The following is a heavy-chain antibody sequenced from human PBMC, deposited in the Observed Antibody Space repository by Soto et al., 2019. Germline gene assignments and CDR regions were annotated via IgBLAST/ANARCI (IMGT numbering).Heavy chain of an antibody. V-gene: IGHV1-18*01. D-gene: IGHD5-12*01. Sequence: ASVKVSCKASGYSFINYGINWVRQAPGQGLEWMGWISTYNGNTNYAQKVQGRVSMTTDTSTNTVYMELRSLRSDDTAMYYCARDEYRGYATFDSWGQGTLVTVSS. CDR3: ARDEYRGYATFDS. CDR2: ISTYNGNT. J-gene: IGHJ4*02. CDR1: GYSFINYG.